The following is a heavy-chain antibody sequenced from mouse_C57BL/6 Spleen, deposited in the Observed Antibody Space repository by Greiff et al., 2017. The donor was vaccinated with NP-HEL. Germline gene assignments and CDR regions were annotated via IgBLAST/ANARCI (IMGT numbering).Heavy chain of an antibody. Sequence: EVKLMESGGGLVQPGGSLSLSCAASGFTFTDYYMSWVRQPPGKALEWLGFIRNKANGYTTEYSASVKGRFTISRDNSQSILYLQMNALRAEDSATYYCARYPPHDYDYYAMDYWGQGTSVTVSS. CDR2: IRNKANGYTT. CDR1: GFTFTDYY. D-gene: IGHD2-4*01. V-gene: IGHV7-3*01. CDR3: ARYPPHDYDYYAMDY. J-gene: IGHJ4*01.